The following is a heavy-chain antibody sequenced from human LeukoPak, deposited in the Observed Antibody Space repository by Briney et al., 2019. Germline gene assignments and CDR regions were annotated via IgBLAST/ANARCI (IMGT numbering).Heavy chain of an antibody. D-gene: IGHD3-10*01. CDR3: ARDYYGSGSYYNDWFDP. Sequence: SETLSLTCTVSGGSISSYYWSWIRQPAGKGLEWIGRIYTSGSTNYNPSLKSRVTMSVDTSKNQFSLKLSSVTAADTAVYYCARDYYGSGSYYNDWFDPWGREPWSPSPQ. CDR1: GGSISSYY. V-gene: IGHV4-4*07. J-gene: IGHJ5*02. CDR2: IYTSGST.